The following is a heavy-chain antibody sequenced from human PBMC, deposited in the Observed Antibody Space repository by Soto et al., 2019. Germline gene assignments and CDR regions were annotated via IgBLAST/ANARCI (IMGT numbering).Heavy chain of an antibody. V-gene: IGHV4-39*01. J-gene: IGHJ4*01. Sequence: PSETLSLTCTVSGASISSNTYYWAWIRRPPGKGLECIGSIYYDGSTCYNPSLKSRLTISVDTSKNQLSLELNSVTAADTAVYYCARSTIAPQLFMYPFDSWGQGTLVTVSS. D-gene: IGHD6-6*01. CDR2: IYYDGST. CDR3: ARSTIAPQLFMYPFDS. CDR1: GASISSNTYY.